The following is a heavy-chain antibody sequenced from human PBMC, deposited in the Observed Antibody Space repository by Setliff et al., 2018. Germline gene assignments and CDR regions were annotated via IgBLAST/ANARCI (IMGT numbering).Heavy chain of an antibody. D-gene: IGHD5-18*01. V-gene: IGHV4-38-2*01. Sequence: SETLSLTCAVSGYSISSGYYWGWIRQPPGKGLEWIGIIYHSGSTNYNPSLKSRVTIAVDTSKNQFSLKLNSVTAADTAVYYCARLAARGYSYGSDYWGQGSLVTVSS. CDR3: ARLAARGYSYGSDY. CDR2: IYHSGST. J-gene: IGHJ4*02. CDR1: GYSISSGYY.